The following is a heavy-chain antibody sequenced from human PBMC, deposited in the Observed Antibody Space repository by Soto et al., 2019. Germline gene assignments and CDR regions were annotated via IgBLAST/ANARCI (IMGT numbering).Heavy chain of an antibody. CDR1: GFTFSSYA. D-gene: IGHD6-13*01. J-gene: IGHJ4*02. Sequence: PGGSLRLSCAASGFTFSSYAMSWVRQAPGKGLEWVSAISGSGGSTYYADSVKGRFTISRDNSKNTLYLQMNSLRAEDTAVYYCVTDRERRVNAFDYCGQGTPVTVSP. CDR3: VTDRERRVNAFDY. CDR2: ISGSGGST. V-gene: IGHV3-23*01.